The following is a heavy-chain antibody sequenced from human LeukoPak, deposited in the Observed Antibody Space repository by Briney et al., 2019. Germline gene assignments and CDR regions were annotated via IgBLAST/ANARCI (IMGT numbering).Heavy chain of an antibody. CDR2: IYYSGST. CDR3: ARTRSDGYNDC. Sequence: SETLSLTCTVSGGSISGYYWSWIRQPPGKGLEWIAYIYYSGSTNYNPSLKSRVTISVDTSKNQFSPKLSSVTAADTAVYFCARTRSDGYNDCWGQGTLVTVSS. V-gene: IGHV4-59*01. J-gene: IGHJ4*02. CDR1: GGSISGYY. D-gene: IGHD5-24*01.